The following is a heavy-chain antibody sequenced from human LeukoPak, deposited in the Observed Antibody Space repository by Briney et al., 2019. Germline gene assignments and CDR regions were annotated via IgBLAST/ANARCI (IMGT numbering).Heavy chain of an antibody. CDR3: ARAEGRKGSSYYFDY. Sequence: GGSLRLSCAASGFTFSSYWMSWVRQAPGKGGEWVANIKQDGSEKYYVDAVKGRFTISRDNAKNSLYLQMNSLRAEDTAVYYCARAEGRKGSSYYFDYWGQGTLVIVSS. CDR2: IKQDGSEK. D-gene: IGHD6-6*01. V-gene: IGHV3-7*01. J-gene: IGHJ4*02. CDR1: GFTFSSYW.